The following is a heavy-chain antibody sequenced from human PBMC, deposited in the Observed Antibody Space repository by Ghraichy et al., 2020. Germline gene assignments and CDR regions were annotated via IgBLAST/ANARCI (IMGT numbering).Heavy chain of an antibody. CDR1: GFTFSSYS. D-gene: IGHD2-21*01. J-gene: IGHJ4*02. Sequence: ETLSLTCAASGFTFSSYSMNWVRQAPGKRLEWVSSISSSSSYIYYADSVKGRFTLSRDNAKNSLYLQMSSLRAEDTAVYYCARDPNLFVYFDYWGQGTLVTVSS. CDR3: ARDPNLFVYFDY. CDR2: ISSSSSYI. V-gene: IGHV3-21*01.